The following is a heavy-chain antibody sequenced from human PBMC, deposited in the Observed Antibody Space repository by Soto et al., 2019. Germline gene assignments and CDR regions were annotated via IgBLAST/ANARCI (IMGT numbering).Heavy chain of an antibody. V-gene: IGHV1-69*01. CDR1: GGTFSSFV. D-gene: IGHD3-16*01. Sequence: QVQLVQSGAEVKKPGSSVRVSCKASGGTFSSFVVIWVRQAPGQGLEWMGETIPIFASANYAQSFQGRVAINSDDFTNTVYMELSNLRSDDAAAYYCAAGEKSGYYGFDVWGQGTTVIVSS. CDR2: TIPIFASA. J-gene: IGHJ6*02. CDR3: AAGEKSGYYGFDV.